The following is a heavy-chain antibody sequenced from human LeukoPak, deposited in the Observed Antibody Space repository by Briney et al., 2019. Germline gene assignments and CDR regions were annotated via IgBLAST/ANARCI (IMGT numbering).Heavy chain of an antibody. CDR1: GYSFTTYW. V-gene: IGHV5-10-1*01. CDR3: ARHYGSLFDY. CDR2: IDPSDSYT. D-gene: IGHD3-10*01. J-gene: IGHJ4*02. Sequence: GESLEISCEGSGYSFTTYWISWVRQMPGKGLEWMGRIDPSDSYTNYSPSFQGHVTISADKSISTAYLQWSSLKASDSAMYYCARHYGSLFDYWGQGTLVTVSS.